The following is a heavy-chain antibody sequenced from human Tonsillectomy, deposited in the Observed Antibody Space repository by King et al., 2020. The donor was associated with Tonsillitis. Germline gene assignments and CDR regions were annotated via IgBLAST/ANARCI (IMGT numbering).Heavy chain of an antibody. CDR2: ISAYNGHT. CDR1: GYTFTSYG. D-gene: IGHD4-23*01. V-gene: IGHV1-18*04. CDR3: ARDGTVVTPQAY. Sequence: VQLVESGAEVKKPGASVRVSCKASGYTFTSYGISWVRQAPGQGLEWMGWISAYNGHTNYAQKFQGRVTMTTNTSTSTAYMELRSLRSDDTAVYYCARDGTVVTPQAYWGRGTLVTVSS. J-gene: IGHJ4*02.